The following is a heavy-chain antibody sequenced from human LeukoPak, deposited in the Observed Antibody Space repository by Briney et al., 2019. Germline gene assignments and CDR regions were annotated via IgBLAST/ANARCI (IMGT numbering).Heavy chain of an antibody. CDR3: ARGPQSRFDY. V-gene: IGHV4-34*01. Sequence: SETPSLTCAVYGGSFSGYYWSWIRQPPGKGLEWIGEINHSGTTNYNPSLKSRVTISVDTSKNQFSLKLTSVTAADTAVYYCARGPQSRFDYWGQGTLDTVSS. CDR2: INHSGTT. J-gene: IGHJ4*02. CDR1: GGSFSGYY.